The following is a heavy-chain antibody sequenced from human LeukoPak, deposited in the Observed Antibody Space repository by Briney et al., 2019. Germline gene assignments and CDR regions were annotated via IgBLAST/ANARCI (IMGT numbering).Heavy chain of an antibody. D-gene: IGHD3-22*01. J-gene: IGHJ4*02. Sequence: GSLRLSCAASGFTFSSYAMHWGRQAPGKGLEWGAVISYDGSNKYYADSVKGRFTISRDNSKNTLYLQMNSPRAEDTATYYCALKGGHYYHFDAWGQGILVTVSS. CDR2: ISYDGSNK. CDR3: ALKGGHYYHFDA. V-gene: IGHV3-30*04. CDR1: GFTFSSYA.